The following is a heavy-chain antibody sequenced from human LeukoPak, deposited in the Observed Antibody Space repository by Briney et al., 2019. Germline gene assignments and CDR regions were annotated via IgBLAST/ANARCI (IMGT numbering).Heavy chain of an antibody. CDR1: GGSIRNSDYL. CDR3: ARHVDGFSFALPRFYFDL. CDR2: INYSGTTA. J-gene: IGHJ4*02. Sequence: SETLSLTCSVSGGSIRNSDYLWGWIRQPPGKGREWIGNINYSGTTAHYNPSLKSRVTMSADTSKNQFSLRLTSVTAADTAIYYCARHVDGFSFALPRFYFDLWGQGTLVPVSS. D-gene: IGHD2-21*01. V-gene: IGHV4-39*01.